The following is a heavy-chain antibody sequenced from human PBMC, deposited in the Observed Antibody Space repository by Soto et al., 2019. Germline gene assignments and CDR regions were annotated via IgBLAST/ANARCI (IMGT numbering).Heavy chain of an antibody. J-gene: IGHJ4*02. CDR2: IYSGGRT. Sequence: EVQLVESGGGLVQPGGSLRLSCAASGFTVSSNYMSWVRQAPGKGLEWVSDIYSGGRTYYADSVKGRFTITRNNSKNTRYVQMNSLRAEDTAVYYCASPIGQWLLPLDYWGQGTLVTVSS. D-gene: IGHD6-19*01. CDR1: GFTVSSNY. V-gene: IGHV3-66*01. CDR3: ASPIGQWLLPLDY.